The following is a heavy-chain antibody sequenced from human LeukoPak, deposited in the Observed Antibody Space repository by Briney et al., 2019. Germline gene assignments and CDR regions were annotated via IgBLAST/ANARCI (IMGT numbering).Heavy chain of an antibody. CDR2: INPNSGGT. J-gene: IGHJ4*02. CDR1: GYTFTGYY. Sequence: ASVKVSCKASGYTFTGYYMHWVRQAPGQGLEWMGWINPNSGGTNYAQKFQGRVTMTRDTCISTDYMELSRLRSDDTAVYYCARGSDDFWSGYSPSYWGQGTLVTVSS. V-gene: IGHV1-2*02. CDR3: ARGSDDFWSGYSPSY. D-gene: IGHD3-3*01.